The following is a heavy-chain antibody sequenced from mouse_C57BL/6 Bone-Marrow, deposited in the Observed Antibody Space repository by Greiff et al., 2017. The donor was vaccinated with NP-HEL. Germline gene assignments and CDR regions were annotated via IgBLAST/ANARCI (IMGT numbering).Heavy chain of an antibody. CDR1: GFSLSTSGMG. J-gene: IGHJ2*01. CDR2: IHWDDDK. D-gene: IGHD6-5*01. Sequence: QVTLKESGPGILQSSQTLSLTCSFSGFSLSTSGMGVSWIRQPSGKGLEWLAHIHWDDDKRYNPSLKSRPTISKDTSRNQVFLKITGVETADTATYYCARTYVPYFDYWGQGTTRTVSS. V-gene: IGHV8-12*01. CDR3: ARTYVPYFDY.